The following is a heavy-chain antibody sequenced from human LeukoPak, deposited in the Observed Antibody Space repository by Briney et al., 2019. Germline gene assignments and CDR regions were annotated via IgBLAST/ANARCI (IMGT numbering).Heavy chain of an antibody. Sequence: VASVKVSCKASGGTFSSYAISWVRQAPGQGLEWMGGIIPIFGTANYAQKFQGRVTITADESTSTAYMELSSLRSEDTAVYYCARDLVGGGPDYWGQGTLVTVSS. J-gene: IGHJ4*02. CDR2: IIPIFGTA. D-gene: IGHD6-6*01. CDR3: ARDLVGGGPDY. V-gene: IGHV1-69*13. CDR1: GGTFSSYA.